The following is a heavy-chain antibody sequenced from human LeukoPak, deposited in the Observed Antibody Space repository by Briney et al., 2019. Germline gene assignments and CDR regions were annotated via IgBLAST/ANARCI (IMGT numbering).Heavy chain of an antibody. D-gene: IGHD1-14*01. CDR3: ARDRRNSDAFDI. CDR2: ISSSSSYI. V-gene: IGHV3-21*01. J-gene: IGHJ3*02. CDR1: GFTFSSYS. Sequence: PGGSLRLSCAASGFTFSSYSMNWVRQAPGKGLEWVSSISSSSSYIYYADSVKGRFTMSRDNAKNSLYLQMDSLRAEDTAVYYCARDRRNSDAFDIWGQGTMVTVSS.